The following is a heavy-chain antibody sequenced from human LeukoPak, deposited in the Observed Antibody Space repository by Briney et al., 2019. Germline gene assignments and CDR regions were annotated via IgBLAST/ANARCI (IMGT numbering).Heavy chain of an antibody. V-gene: IGHV4-39*01. CDR3: ARQRTSGYSYGYGY. J-gene: IGHJ4*02. Sequence: SETLSLTCAVSGGSISSSSYYWGWIRQPPGKGLEWIGSIYYSGSTYYNPSLKSRVTISVDTSKNQFSLKLSSVTAADTAVYYCARQRTSGYSYGYGYWGQGTLVTVSS. CDR2: IYYSGST. CDR1: GGSISSSSYY. D-gene: IGHD5-18*01.